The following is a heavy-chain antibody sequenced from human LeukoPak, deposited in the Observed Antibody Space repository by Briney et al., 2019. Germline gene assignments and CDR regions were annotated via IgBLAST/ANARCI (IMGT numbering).Heavy chain of an antibody. D-gene: IGHD3-22*01. V-gene: IGHV3-23*01. J-gene: IGHJ4*02. Sequence: GGSLRLSCAASGFTFSSYAMSWVRQAPGKGLEWVSAISGSGGSTYYADSVKGRFTISRDNSKNTLYLQMNSLSAEDTAEYYCARFSNDSSGYDFDYWGQGTLVTVSS. CDR1: GFTFSSYA. CDR2: ISGSGGST. CDR3: ARFSNDSSGYDFDY.